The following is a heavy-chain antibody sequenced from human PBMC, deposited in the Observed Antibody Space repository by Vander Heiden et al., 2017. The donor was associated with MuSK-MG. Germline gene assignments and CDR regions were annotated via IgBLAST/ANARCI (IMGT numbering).Heavy chain of an antibody. CDR1: GGSISSVDYY. J-gene: IGHJ4*02. Sequence: QLQLQESGPGLVNPSQTLSLTCTVSGGSISSVDYYWSWIRQPPGTGLQWIGYIYYSGTTYYNPSLESRVSTSIDTSKSQFSLKLTSVTAADTAMYYCARVVKSKDEWEPHPYFDSWGRGTLVTVSS. D-gene: IGHD1-26*01. CDR2: IYYSGTT. CDR3: ARVVKSKDEWEPHPYFDS. V-gene: IGHV4-30-4*01.